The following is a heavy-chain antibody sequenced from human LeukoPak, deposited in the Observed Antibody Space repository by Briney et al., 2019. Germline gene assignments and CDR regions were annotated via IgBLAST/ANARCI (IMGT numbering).Heavy chain of an antibody. Sequence: ASVKVSCKASGGTFSSYAISWVRQAPGQGLEWMGGIIPTFGTANYAQKFQGRVTITADESTSTAYMELSSLRSEDTAVYYCARAVYRVEEAFDIWGQGTMVTVSS. V-gene: IGHV1-69*13. D-gene: IGHD3-16*02. CDR1: GGTFSSYA. CDR3: ARAVYRVEEAFDI. CDR2: IIPTFGTA. J-gene: IGHJ3*02.